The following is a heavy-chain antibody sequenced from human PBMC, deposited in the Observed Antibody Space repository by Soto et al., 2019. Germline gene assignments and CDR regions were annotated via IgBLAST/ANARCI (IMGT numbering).Heavy chain of an antibody. CDR3: ARDSGSAAAGIGGFDY. CDR1: GFTFSSYG. V-gene: IGHV3-33*01. CDR2: IWYDGSNK. D-gene: IGHD6-13*01. J-gene: IGHJ4*02. Sequence: QVQLVESGGGVVQPGRSLRLSCAASGFTFSSYGMHWVRQAPGKGLEWVAVIWYDGSNKYYADSVKGRFTISRDNSKNTLYLQMNSLRAEDTAVYYCARDSGSAAAGIGGFDYWGQGTLVTVSS.